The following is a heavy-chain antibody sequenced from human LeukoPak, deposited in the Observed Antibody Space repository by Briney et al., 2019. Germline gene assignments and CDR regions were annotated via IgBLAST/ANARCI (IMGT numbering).Heavy chain of an antibody. D-gene: IGHD5-24*01. CDR1: GGSISSYY. CDR2: IYYSGST. CDR3: VSRDGYNFVDY. J-gene: IGHJ4*02. V-gene: IGHV4-59*12. Sequence: PSETLSLTCTVSGGSISSYYWSWLRQPPGKGLEWGGYIYYSGSTNYNPSLKSRVTISVDTSKTQFSLKLSSVTAADTAVYSCVSRDGYNFVDYWGQGTLVTVSS.